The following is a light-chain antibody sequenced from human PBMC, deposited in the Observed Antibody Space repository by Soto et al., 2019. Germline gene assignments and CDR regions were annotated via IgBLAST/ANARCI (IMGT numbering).Light chain of an antibody. J-gene: IGKJ1*01. CDR1: QSVSSSY. V-gene: IGKV3-20*01. CDR3: QPYGSSPWT. CDR2: GAS. Sequence: EIVLTQSPGTLSLSPGERATLSCRASQSVSSSYLAWYQQKPGQAPRLLIYGASSRATGIPDTFSGSGSGTDFTLTISRLEPEDFAVYYCQPYGSSPWTFGQGTKVEIK.